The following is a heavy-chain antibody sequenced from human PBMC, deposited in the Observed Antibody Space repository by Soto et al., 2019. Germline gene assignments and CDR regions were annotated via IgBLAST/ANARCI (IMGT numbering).Heavy chain of an antibody. D-gene: IGHD3-10*01. CDR1: GGSFSGYY. V-gene: IGHV4-34*01. Sequence: SETLSLTCAVYGGSFSGYYWSWIRQPPGKGLEWIGEINHSGSTNYNPSLKSRVTISVDTSKNRFSLKLSSVTAADTAAYYCARTMVRGVIMLYYYGMDVWGQGTTVTVSS. CDR3: ARTMVRGVIMLYYYGMDV. CDR2: INHSGST. J-gene: IGHJ6*02.